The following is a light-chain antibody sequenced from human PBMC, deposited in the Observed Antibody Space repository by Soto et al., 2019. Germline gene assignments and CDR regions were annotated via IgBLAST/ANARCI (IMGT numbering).Light chain of an antibody. CDR3: SSYTSSLQGWV. CDR2: EVS. CDR1: SSDVGGYNY. J-gene: IGLJ3*02. Sequence: QSVLTQPASVSGSPGQSITISCTGTSSDVGGYNYVSWYQQHPGKAPKLMIYEVSNRPSGVSNRFSGSKSGNTASLTISGLQAEDEADYYCSSYTSSLQGWVFGGGTKLTVL. V-gene: IGLV2-14*01.